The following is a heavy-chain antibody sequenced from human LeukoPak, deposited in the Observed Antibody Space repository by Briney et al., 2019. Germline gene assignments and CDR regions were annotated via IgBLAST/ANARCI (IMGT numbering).Heavy chain of an antibody. CDR2: MNPNSGNT. Sequence: ASVKVSCKASGYTFTSYDINWVRQATGQGLEWMGWMNPNSGNTGYAQKFQGRATMTRNTSISTAYMELSSLRSEDTAVYYCARGRYYGSGSPYYFDYWGQGTLVTVSS. J-gene: IGHJ4*02. CDR1: GYTFTSYD. D-gene: IGHD3-10*01. V-gene: IGHV1-8*01. CDR3: ARGRYYGSGSPYYFDY.